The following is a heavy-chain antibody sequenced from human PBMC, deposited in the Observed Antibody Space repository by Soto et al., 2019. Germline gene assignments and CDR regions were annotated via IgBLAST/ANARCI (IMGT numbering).Heavy chain of an antibody. CDR2: INPSGGST. Sequence: ASVKVSCKASGYTFTSYYMHWVRQAPGQGLEWMGIINPSGGSTSYAQKFQGRVTMTRDTSTSTVYMELSSLRSEDTAVYYCARDGTNTVTQGAFDIWGQGTMVTVSS. V-gene: IGHV1-46*03. J-gene: IGHJ3*02. CDR3: ARDGTNTVTQGAFDI. CDR1: GYTFTSYY. D-gene: IGHD4-17*01.